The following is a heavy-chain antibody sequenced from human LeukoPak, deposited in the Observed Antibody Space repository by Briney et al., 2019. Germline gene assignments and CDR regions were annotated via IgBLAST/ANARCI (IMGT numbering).Heavy chain of an antibody. CDR3: ARVVREEDGMDV. CDR2: IDPSDSYT. D-gene: IGHD3-16*02. V-gene: IGHV5-10-1*01. J-gene: IGHJ6*02. CDR1: GYSFTSYW. Sequence: GESLKISCKGSGYSFTSYWISWVRQMPGKGLEWMGRIDPSDSYTNYSPSFQGHVTISADKSISTAFLQWSSLKASDTAMYYCARVVREEDGMDVWGQGNTVTVSS.